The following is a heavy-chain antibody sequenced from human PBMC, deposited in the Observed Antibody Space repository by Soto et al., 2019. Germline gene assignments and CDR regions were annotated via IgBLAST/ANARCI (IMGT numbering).Heavy chain of an antibody. Sequence: GGSLRLSCAASGFTFSSYGMHWVRQAPGKGLEWVAVISYDGSNKYYADSVKGRFTISRDNSKNTLYLQMNSLRAEDTAVYYCAKAIYDFWSGYSPPLSYWGQGTLVTVSS. CDR2: ISYDGSNK. CDR3: AKAIYDFWSGYSPPLSY. V-gene: IGHV3-30*18. J-gene: IGHJ4*02. CDR1: GFTFSSYG. D-gene: IGHD3-3*01.